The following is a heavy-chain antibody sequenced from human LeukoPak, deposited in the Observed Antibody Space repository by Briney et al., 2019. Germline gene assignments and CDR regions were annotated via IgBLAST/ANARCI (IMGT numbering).Heavy chain of an antibody. Sequence: SVKVSCKASGGTFSSYAISWVRQAPGQGLEWMGRIIPIFGTANYAQKFQGRVTITTDETTSTAYMELSSLRSEDTAVYYCARDPSLRGNAFDIWGQGTMVTVSS. J-gene: IGHJ3*02. CDR1: GGTFSSYA. CDR3: ARDPSLRGNAFDI. CDR2: IIPIFGTA. V-gene: IGHV1-69*05. D-gene: IGHD3-10*01.